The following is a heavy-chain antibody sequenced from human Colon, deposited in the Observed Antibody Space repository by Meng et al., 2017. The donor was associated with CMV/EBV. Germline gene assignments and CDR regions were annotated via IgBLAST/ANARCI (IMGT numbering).Heavy chain of an antibody. D-gene: IGHD3-10*01. Sequence: QVPLPHVGPAWCNPSQTLSLTCGVSVDSVPSNSAACNWIRQSPSRGLGWLGRTYYRSNWNHDYALSVKGRVTVNPDTSKNQFSLQLNSVTPEDTAVYYCAREGNLIRGVKNWFDTWSQGTLVTVSS. J-gene: IGHJ5*02. CDR3: AREGNLIRGVKNWFDT. CDR2: TYYRSNWNH. CDR1: VDSVPSNSAA. V-gene: IGHV6-1*01.